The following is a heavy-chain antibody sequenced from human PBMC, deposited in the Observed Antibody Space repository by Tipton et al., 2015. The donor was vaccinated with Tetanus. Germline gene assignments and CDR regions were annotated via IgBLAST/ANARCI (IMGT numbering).Heavy chain of an antibody. CDR1: GGSVSSGSYY. D-gene: IGHD5-24*01. Sequence: TLSLTCTVSGGSVSSGSYYWSWIRQPPGKGLEWIGYIYYSGSTNYNPSLKSRVTISVDTSKNQFSLKLSSVTAADTAVYYCASLPRDGYNRPYDYWGQGTLVTVSS. CDR3: ASLPRDGYNRPYDY. CDR2: IYYSGST. J-gene: IGHJ4*02. V-gene: IGHV4-61*01.